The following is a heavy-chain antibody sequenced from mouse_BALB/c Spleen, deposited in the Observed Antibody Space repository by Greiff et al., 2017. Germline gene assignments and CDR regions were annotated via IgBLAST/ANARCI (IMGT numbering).Heavy chain of an antibody. J-gene: IGHJ2*01. Sequence: EVKLVESGGGLVQPGGSRKLSCAASGFTFSSFGMHWVRQAPEKGLEWVAYISSGSSTIYYADTVKGRFTISRDNPKNTLFLQMTSLRSEDTAMYYCARSGTGCDYWGQGTTLTVSS. CDR1: GFTFSSFG. CDR3: ARSGTGCDY. D-gene: IGHD4-1*01. CDR2: ISSGSSTI. V-gene: IGHV5-17*02.